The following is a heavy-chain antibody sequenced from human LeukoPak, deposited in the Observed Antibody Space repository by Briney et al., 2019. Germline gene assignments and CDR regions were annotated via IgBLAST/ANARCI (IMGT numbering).Heavy chain of an antibody. CDR2: IYYSGST. CDR1: GGSFSGYY. V-gene: IGHV4-39*01. J-gene: IGHJ5*02. CDR3: ARHRPNYYDSSGWFDP. D-gene: IGHD3-22*01. Sequence: SETLSLTCVVYGGSFSGYYWGWIRQPPGKGLEWIGSIYYSGSTYYNPSLKSRVTISVDTSKNQFSLKLSSVTAADTAVYYCARHRPNYYDSSGWFDPWGQGTLVTVSS.